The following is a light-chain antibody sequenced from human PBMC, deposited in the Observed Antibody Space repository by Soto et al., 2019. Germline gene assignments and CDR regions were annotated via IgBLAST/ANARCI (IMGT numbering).Light chain of an antibody. J-gene: IGKJ1*01. CDR3: QQYGSSGT. CDR1: QSVSSY. CDR2: DAS. V-gene: IGKV3-20*01. Sequence: DILLTQSPGTLSMAPGGRAPLSCRASQSVSSYLAWYQQKPGQAPRLLIYDASNRATGIPDRFSGSGSGTDFTLTISRLEPEDFAVYYCQQYGSSGTFGQGTKV.